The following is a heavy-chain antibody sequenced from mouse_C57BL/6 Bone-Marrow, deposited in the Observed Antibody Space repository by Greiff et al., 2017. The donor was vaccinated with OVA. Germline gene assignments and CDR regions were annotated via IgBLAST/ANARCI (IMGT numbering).Heavy chain of an antibody. V-gene: IGHV1-81*01. J-gene: IGHJ4*01. CDR1: GYTFTSYG. D-gene: IGHD1-1*01. CDR3: ARWDYGSSYAMDY. CDR2: IYPRSGNT. Sequence: QVQLQQSGAELARPGASVKLSCKASGYTFTSYGISWVKQRTGQGLEWIGEIYPRSGNTYYNEKFKGKATLTAEKSSSTAYMQLSSLTSEDSAVYFCARWDYGSSYAMDYWGQGTSVTVSS.